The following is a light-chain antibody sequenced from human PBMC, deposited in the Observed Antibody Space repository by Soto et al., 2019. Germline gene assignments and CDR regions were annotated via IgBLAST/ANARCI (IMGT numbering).Light chain of an antibody. Sequence: IQLTQSPSSLSASVGDRVTITCRASQGISSYLTWYQQKPGKAPKLLIYAASTLQSGVPSRFSGSGSGTVITLTISSQQPEDFTTYYCKQANSLPITFGQGTRLEIK. CDR2: AAS. J-gene: IGKJ5*01. CDR1: QGISSY. CDR3: KQANSLPIT. V-gene: IGKV1-9*01.